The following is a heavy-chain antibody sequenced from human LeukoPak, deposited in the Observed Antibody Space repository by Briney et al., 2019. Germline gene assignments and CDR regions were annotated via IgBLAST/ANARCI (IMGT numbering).Heavy chain of an antibody. CDR2: INPSGGST. CDR1: GYTFTSYY. J-gene: IGHJ3*02. CDR3: ARVSLGDYSIPVDAFDI. D-gene: IGHD4-11*01. V-gene: IGHV1-46*01. Sequence: ASVKVSCKASGYTFTSYYMHWVRQAPGQGLEWMGRINPSGGSTSYAQKLQGRVTMTRDTSTSTVYMELSSLRSEDTAVYYCARVSLGDYSIPVDAFDIWGQGTMVTVSS.